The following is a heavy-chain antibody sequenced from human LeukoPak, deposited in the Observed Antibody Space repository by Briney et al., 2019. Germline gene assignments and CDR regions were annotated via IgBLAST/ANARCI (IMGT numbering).Heavy chain of an antibody. CDR1: GFTFSSYA. J-gene: IGHJ4*02. Sequence: PGGSLRLSCAASGFTFSSYAMSWVRQAPGKGLEWVSTISGSGTSTYYADSVKGRFTISRDNSKNTLYLQMNSPRAEDTAVYYCARGFRSPYYDILTGYYIGEAIDYWGQGTLVTVSS. CDR2: ISGSGTST. V-gene: IGHV3-23*01. CDR3: ARGFRSPYYDILTGYYIGEAIDY. D-gene: IGHD3-9*01.